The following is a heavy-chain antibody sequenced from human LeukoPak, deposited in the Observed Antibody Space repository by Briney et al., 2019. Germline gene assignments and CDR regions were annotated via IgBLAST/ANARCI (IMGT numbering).Heavy chain of an antibody. J-gene: IGHJ3*02. D-gene: IGHD4-17*01. Sequence: PQTLSLTCTVSGGSISSGDYYWSWIRQPPGKGLEWIGYIYYSRSTYYNPSLKSRVTISVDTSKNQFSLKLSSVTAADTAVYYCARDYGDYEPHGAFDIWGQGTMVTVSS. CDR2: IYYSRST. CDR3: ARDYGDYEPHGAFDI. CDR1: GGSISSGDYY. V-gene: IGHV4-30-4*01.